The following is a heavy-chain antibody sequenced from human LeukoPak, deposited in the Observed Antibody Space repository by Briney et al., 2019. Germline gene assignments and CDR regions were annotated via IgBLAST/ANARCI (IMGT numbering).Heavy chain of an antibody. CDR3: ARGVRNYYDSSGYYALFDY. CDR2: IRYDGSNK. J-gene: IGHJ4*02. D-gene: IGHD3-22*01. V-gene: IGHV3-30*02. Sequence: GGSLRLSCAASGFTFSSYGMHWVRQAPGKGLEWVAFIRYDGSNKYYADSVKGRFTISRDNAKNSLYLQMNSLRAEDTALYYCARGVRNYYDSSGYYALFDYWGQGTLVTVSS. CDR1: GFTFSSYG.